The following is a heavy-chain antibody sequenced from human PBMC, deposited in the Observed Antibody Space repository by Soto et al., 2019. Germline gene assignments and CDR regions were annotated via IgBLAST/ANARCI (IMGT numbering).Heavy chain of an antibody. D-gene: IGHD3-10*01. CDR3: ARHQDVLLWFGELAYGMDV. Sequence: PGESLKISCKGSGYSFTSYWISWVRQMPGKGLEWMGIIYPGDSDTRYSPSFQGQVTISADKSISTAYLQWSSLKASDTAMYYCARHQDVLLWFGELAYGMDVWGQGTTVTVSS. J-gene: IGHJ6*02. CDR2: IYPGDSDT. CDR1: GYSFTSYW. V-gene: IGHV5-51*01.